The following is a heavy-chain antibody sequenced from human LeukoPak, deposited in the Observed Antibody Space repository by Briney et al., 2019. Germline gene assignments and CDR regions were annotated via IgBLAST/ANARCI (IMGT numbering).Heavy chain of an antibody. D-gene: IGHD5-24*01. J-gene: IGHJ4*02. V-gene: IGHV3-23*01. Sequence: GGSLRLSCEASGITFSNHVLHWVRQAPGKGLEWVSAISGSGGSTYYADSVKGRFTISRDNSKNTLYLQMNSLRAEDTAVYYCAKDLRRWLQFGPFDYWGQGTLVTVSS. CDR3: AKDLRRWLQFGPFDY. CDR1: GITFSNHV. CDR2: ISGSGGST.